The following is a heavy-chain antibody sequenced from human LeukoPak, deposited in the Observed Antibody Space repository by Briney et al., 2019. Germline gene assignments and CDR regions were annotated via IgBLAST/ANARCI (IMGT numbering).Heavy chain of an antibody. CDR3: AGDPAYYYYMDV. CDR1: GGSISSSSYY. V-gene: IGHV4-39*07. Sequence: PSETLSLTCTVSGGSISSSSYYWGWIRQPPGKGLEWIGSIYYSGSTNYNPSLKSRVTISVDTSKNQFSLKLSSVTAADTAVYYCAGDPAYYYYMDVWGKGTTVTVSS. J-gene: IGHJ6*03. CDR2: IYYSGST.